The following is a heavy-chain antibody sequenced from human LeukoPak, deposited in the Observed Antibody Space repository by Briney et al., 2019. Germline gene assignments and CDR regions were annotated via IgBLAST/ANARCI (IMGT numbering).Heavy chain of an antibody. CDR2: IRDSGSST. Sequence: GGSLRLSCAASGFTFSSYAMSWVRQAPGKGPHCVPAIRDSGSSTHYADSVKGRFTTSRDNSKNTLFLQMNSLRAEDTAIYYCAKYGPQDSGSSHFDYWGQGALVTVSS. J-gene: IGHJ4*02. V-gene: IGHV3-23*01. CDR3: AKYGPQDSGSSHFDY. D-gene: IGHD1-26*01. CDR1: GFTFSSYA.